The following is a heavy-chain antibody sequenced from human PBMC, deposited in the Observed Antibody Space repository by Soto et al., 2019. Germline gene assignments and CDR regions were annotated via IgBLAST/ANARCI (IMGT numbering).Heavy chain of an antibody. Sequence: QVQLQESGPGLVKPSQTLSLTCTVSGGSISSGDYYWSWIRQPPGKGLEWIGYIYYSGSTYYNPSLKSPVTITLDSSKHHFSLQLRSVTAADPAVYCCASVGVYDYDSREGCAFDIWGQGTMVTVS. CDR2: IYYSGST. D-gene: IGHD3-22*01. CDR3: ASVGVYDYDSREGCAFDI. CDR1: GGSISSGDYY. J-gene: IGHJ3*02. V-gene: IGHV4-30-4*01.